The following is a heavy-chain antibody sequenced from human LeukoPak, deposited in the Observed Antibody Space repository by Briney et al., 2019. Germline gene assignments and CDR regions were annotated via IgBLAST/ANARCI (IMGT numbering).Heavy chain of an antibody. CDR3: AREWNAFDY. Sequence: GGSLRLSCAASGFPFSNYAMSWVRQAPGKGLEWVSAISGSGGATYYADSVKGRFTISRDNSKNTLYLQMNSLRAEDTAVYYCAREWNAFDYWGQGTLVTVSS. CDR2: ISGSGGAT. J-gene: IGHJ4*02. CDR1: GFPFSNYA. V-gene: IGHV3-23*01. D-gene: IGHD1-1*01.